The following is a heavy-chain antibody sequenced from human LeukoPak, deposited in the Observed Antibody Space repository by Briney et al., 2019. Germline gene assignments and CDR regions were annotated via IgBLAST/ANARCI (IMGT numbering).Heavy chain of an antibody. J-gene: IGHJ3*01. Sequence: GGSLRLSCAGNGFIFSSHIMHWVRQAPGKGLGGVAVISSDGDNQYYADSMKGRFTISRDNSKNTLFLQMNSLRPEDTAVYYCAMSGLVILSRAFDSWGQGTMVAVSA. CDR1: GFIFSSHI. CDR3: AMSGLVILSRAFDS. V-gene: IGHV3-30*03. D-gene: IGHD3-9*01. CDR2: ISSDGDNQ.